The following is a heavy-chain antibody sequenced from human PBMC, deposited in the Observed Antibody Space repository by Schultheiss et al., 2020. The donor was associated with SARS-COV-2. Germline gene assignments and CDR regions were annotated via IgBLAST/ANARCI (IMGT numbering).Heavy chain of an antibody. D-gene: IGHD6-13*01. J-gene: IGHJ4*02. Sequence: GSLRLSCAASGFTFSNAWMSWVRQAPGKGLEWIGSIYYSGSTYYNPSLKSRVTISVDTSKNQFSLKLSSVTAADTAVYYCASRAAAGSYWGQGTLVTVSS. CDR3: ASRAAAGSY. CDR1: GFTFSNAW. V-gene: IGHV4-59*12. CDR2: IYYSGST.